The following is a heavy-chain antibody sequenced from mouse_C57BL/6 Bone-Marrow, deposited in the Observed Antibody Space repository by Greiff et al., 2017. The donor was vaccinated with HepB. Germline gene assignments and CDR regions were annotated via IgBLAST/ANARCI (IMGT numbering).Heavy chain of an antibody. CDR2: IWGVGST. D-gene: IGHD1-1*01. CDR1: GFSLTSYG. J-gene: IGHJ3*01. V-gene: IGHV2-6*01. Sequence: VQLVESGPGLVAPSQSLSITCTVSGFSLTSYGVDWVRQSPGKGLEWLGVIWGVGSTNYNSALKSRLSISKDNSKSQVFLKMNSLQTDDTAMYYCATAVGATEWEAYWGQGTLVTVCA. CDR3: ATAVGATEWEAY.